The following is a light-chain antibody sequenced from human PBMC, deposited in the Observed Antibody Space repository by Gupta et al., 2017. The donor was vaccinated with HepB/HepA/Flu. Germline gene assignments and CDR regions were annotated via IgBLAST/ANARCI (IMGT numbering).Light chain of an antibody. CDR1: QSVSSTF. CDR2: AAS. Sequence: EIVLTQSPGTLSLSPGVRATLSCKTSQSVSSTFLAWYQQKPGQAPRLLISAASNRATGIPDRFSGSGAGTDFALTINSLEPEDVAVYYCQQYVTSPPGYTFGQGTKLEIK. V-gene: IGKV3-20*01. J-gene: IGKJ2*01. CDR3: QQYVTSPPGYT.